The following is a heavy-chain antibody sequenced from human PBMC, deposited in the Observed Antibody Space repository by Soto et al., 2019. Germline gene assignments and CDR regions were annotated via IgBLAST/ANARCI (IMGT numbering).Heavy chain of an antibody. Sequence: TSETLSLTCTVSGGSISSYYWSWIRQPPGKGLEWIGYIYYSGSTNYNPSLKSRVTISVDTSKNQFSLKLSSVTAADTAVYYCARDDGSGRDDIWGQGTMVTVSS. J-gene: IGHJ3*02. D-gene: IGHD3-10*01. CDR3: ARDDGSGRDDI. CDR1: GGSISSYY. V-gene: IGHV4-59*01. CDR2: IYYSGST.